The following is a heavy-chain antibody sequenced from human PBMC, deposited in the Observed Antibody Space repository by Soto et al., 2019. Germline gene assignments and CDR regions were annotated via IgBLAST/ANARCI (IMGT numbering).Heavy chain of an antibody. CDR2: IYYSGST. J-gene: IGHJ4*02. CDR3: ARAWLRLFSFDY. Sequence: PSETLSLTCTVSGGSISSGGYYWSWIRQHPGKGLEWIGYIYYSGSTYYNPSLKSRVTISVDTSKNQFSLKLSSVTAADTAVYYCARAWLRLFSFDYWGQGTLVTVSS. D-gene: IGHD5-12*01. V-gene: IGHV4-31*03. CDR1: GGSISSGGYY.